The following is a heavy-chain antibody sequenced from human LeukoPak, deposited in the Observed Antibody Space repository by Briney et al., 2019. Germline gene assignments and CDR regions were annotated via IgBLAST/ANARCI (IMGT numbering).Heavy chain of an antibody. CDR3: TTGITMVRGVIHLIDY. J-gene: IGHJ4*02. V-gene: IGHV3-73*01. CDR1: GFTFSGSA. CDR2: IRSKANRYAT. D-gene: IGHD3-10*01. Sequence: PGGSLRLSCAASGFTFSGSAMHWVRQASGKGLEWVGRIRSKANRYATAYAASVKGRFTISRDDSKNTAYLQMNSLKTEDTAVYYCTTGITMVRGVIHLIDYWGQGTLVTVSS.